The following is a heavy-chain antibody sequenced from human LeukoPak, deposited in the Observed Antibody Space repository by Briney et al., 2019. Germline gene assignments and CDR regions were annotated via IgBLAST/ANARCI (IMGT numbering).Heavy chain of an antibody. CDR1: GFTVSSNY. J-gene: IGHJ4*02. CDR3: ARVSLTTYYFDY. CDR2: LYGGGST. V-gene: IGHV3-66*01. D-gene: IGHD2/OR15-2a*01. Sequence: PGGSLRLPCAASGFTVSSNYMSWVRQAPGKGLEWVSVLYGGGSTYYADSVKGRFTISRDNSENTLYLQLNSLRAEDTALYYCARVSLTTYYFDYWGQGTLVTVSS.